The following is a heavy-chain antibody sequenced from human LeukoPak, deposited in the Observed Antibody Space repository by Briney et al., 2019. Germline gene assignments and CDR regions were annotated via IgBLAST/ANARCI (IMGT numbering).Heavy chain of an antibody. Sequence: TGGSLRLSCSASGFIFDVYAKHWLRQAPGKGLEWVSLISGDGGSTYYADSVKGRSTISRDYRQNSLYLEMDSLRSDGTALYHCEEDIGVRLHEAFDIWGQGTMVTVSS. CDR1: GFIFDVYA. CDR2: ISGDGGST. D-gene: IGHD5-24*01. V-gene: IGHV3-43*02. CDR3: EEDIGVRLHEAFDI. J-gene: IGHJ3*02.